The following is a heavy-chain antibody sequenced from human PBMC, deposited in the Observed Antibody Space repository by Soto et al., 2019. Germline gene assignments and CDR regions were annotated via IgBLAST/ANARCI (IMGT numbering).Heavy chain of an antibody. CDR1: GYTFTSYD. D-gene: IGHD3-3*01. CDR2: MNPNSGNT. V-gene: IGHV1-8*01. Sequence: ASVKVSCKASGYTFTSYDISWVRQATGQGLEWMGWMNPNSGNTGYAQKFQGRVTMTRNTSISTAYMELSSLRSEDTAVYYCARRYYDFWSGVNWFDPWGQGTLVTVSS. CDR3: ARRYYDFWSGVNWFDP. J-gene: IGHJ5*02.